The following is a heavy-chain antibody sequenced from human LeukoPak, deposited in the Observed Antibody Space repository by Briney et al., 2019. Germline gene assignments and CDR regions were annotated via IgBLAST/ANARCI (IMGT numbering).Heavy chain of an antibody. CDR2: INPNSGGT. CDR3: ARVDPRGGSYYH. Sequence: ASVKVSCKASGYTFTGYYMHWVRQAPGQGLEWMGWINPNSGGTNYAQKFQGRVTMTRDTSISTAYMELSRLRSDDTAVYYCARVDPRGGSYYHWGQGTLVTVSS. CDR1: GYTFTGYY. D-gene: IGHD1-26*01. V-gene: IGHV1-2*02. J-gene: IGHJ5*02.